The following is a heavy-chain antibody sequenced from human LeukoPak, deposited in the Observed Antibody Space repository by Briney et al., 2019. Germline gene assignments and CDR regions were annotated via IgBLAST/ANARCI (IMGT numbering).Heavy chain of an antibody. CDR2: ISRGGAYT. Sequence: GGSLRLSCAASGFTFGTYDMYWIRQAPGKGLECVSSISRGGAYTYYADSVKGRFTISRDDSRNTLYLQMNSLKAEDTAVYYCSKKGQADNDGKPDWGQGTLVTVSS. CDR1: GFTFGTYD. D-gene: IGHD1-1*01. CDR3: SKKGQADNDGKPD. V-gene: IGHV3-23*01. J-gene: IGHJ4*02.